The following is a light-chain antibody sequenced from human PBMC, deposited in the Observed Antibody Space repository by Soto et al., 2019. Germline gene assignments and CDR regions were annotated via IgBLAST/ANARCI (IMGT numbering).Light chain of an antibody. J-gene: IGLJ1*01. CDR3: CSYAGSYTHYV. CDR2: DVS. Sequence: QSALTQPASVSGSPGQSITISCTGTSSDVGGYIYVSWYQQDPGKAPKLMIYDVSNRPSGVSNRFSGSKSGNTASLTISGLQTEDEADYYCCSYAGSYTHYVFGTGTKLTVL. V-gene: IGLV2-14*03. CDR1: SSDVGGYIY.